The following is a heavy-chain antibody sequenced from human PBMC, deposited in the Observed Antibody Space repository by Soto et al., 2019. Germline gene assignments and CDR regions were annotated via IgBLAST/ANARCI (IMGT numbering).Heavy chain of an antibody. J-gene: IGHJ5*02. V-gene: IGHV3-11*06. CDR3: ARYGELLDPLYNWFDP. D-gene: IGHD1-26*01. CDR1: GFTFSDYY. Sequence: GGSLRLSCAASGFTFSDYYMSWIRQAPGKGLEWVSYISSSSSYTNYADSVKGRFTISRDNAKNSLYLQMNSLRAEDTAVYYCARYGELLDPLYNWFDPWGQGTLVTVSS. CDR2: ISSSSSYT.